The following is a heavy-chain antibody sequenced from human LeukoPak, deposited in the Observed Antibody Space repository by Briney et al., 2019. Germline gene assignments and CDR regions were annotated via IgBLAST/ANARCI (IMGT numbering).Heavy chain of an antibody. D-gene: IGHD4-17*01. J-gene: IGHJ4*02. Sequence: GASVKVSCKASGYTFTGYYMHWVRQAPGQGLEWMGWINPNSGGTNYAQKFQGRVTMTRDTSISTAYMELSRLRSDDTAVYYCARTRDYGDPAIFDYWGQGTLVTVSS. V-gene: IGHV1-2*02. CDR1: GYTFTGYY. CDR3: ARTRDYGDPAIFDY. CDR2: INPNSGGT.